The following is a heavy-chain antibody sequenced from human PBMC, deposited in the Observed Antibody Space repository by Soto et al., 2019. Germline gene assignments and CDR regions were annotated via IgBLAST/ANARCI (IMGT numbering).Heavy chain of an antibody. V-gene: IGHV3-23*01. Sequence: EVQLLESGGDLVQPGGSLRLACTASGFPFVSCAMNWVRQAPGKGLEWVSAISAGGTAFYADSVKGRFTISRDNSRDTVYLQMNGLRADDTAVYYCATVEVWKFDYWGQGALVTVSS. CDR3: ATVEVWKFDY. J-gene: IGHJ4*02. CDR2: ISAGGTA. CDR1: GFPFVSCA. D-gene: IGHD1-1*01.